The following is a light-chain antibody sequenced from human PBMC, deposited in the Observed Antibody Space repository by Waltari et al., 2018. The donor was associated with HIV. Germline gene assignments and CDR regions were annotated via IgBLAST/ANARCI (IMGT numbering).Light chain of an antibody. V-gene: IGKV3-15*01. Sequence: EIVMTQSPATLSVSPGERATLSCRASQNINSSLAWYQQKPGQAPRLLIYGASSRATAIPARFSGSGSGTEFTLTISSLQSEDFAVFYCQDYHNWPPYTFGQGTKLEIK. CDR2: GAS. CDR1: QNINSS. J-gene: IGKJ2*01. CDR3: QDYHNWPPYT.